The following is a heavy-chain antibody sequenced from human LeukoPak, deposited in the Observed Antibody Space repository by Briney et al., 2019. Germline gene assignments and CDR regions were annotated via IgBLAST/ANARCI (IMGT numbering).Heavy chain of an antibody. V-gene: IGHV3-11*01. Sequence: GGSLRLSCAASGFTFSDYYMSWIRQAPGKGLEWVSYTSSSGSTIYYADSVKGRFTISRDNAKNSLYLQMNSLRAEDTAVYYCARDLGEMATTPFDYWGQGTLVTVSS. CDR1: GFTFSDYY. D-gene: IGHD5-24*01. CDR2: TSSSGSTI. J-gene: IGHJ4*02. CDR3: ARDLGEMATTPFDY.